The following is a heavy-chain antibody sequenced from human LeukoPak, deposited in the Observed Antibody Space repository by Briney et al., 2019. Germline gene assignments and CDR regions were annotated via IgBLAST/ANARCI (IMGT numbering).Heavy chain of an antibody. V-gene: IGHV1-69*13. CDR1: GGTFSSYS. D-gene: IGHD1-14*01. CDR3: ARLTGNNGARHHSYYMDV. CDR2: IIPIFGTA. Sequence: WASVKVSCKASGGTFSSYSISWVRQAPGQGLKWMGGIIPIFGTANYAQKFQGRVTITADESTSTAYMELSSLRSEETAVYHCARLTGNNGARHHSYYMDVWGKGTTVTVSS. J-gene: IGHJ6*03.